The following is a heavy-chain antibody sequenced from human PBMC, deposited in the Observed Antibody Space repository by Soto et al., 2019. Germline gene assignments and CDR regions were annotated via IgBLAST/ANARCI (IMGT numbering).Heavy chain of an antibody. CDR2: INAGNGNT. CDR3: ARGDQDIVLMVYAFDY. D-gene: IGHD2-8*01. J-gene: IGHJ4*02. Sequence: GASVKVSCKASGYTFTSYAMHWVRQAPGQRLEWMGWINAGNGNTKYSQKFQGRVTITRDTSASTAYMELSSLRSEDTAVYYCARGDQDIVLMVYAFDYWGQGTLVTVSS. CDR1: GYTFTSYA. V-gene: IGHV1-3*01.